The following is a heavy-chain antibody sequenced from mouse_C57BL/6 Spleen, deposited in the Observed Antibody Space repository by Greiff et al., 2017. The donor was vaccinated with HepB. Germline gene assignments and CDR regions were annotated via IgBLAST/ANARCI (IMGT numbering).Heavy chain of an antibody. CDR2: IDPSDSET. CDR3: ARRPGYDGPFDY. CDR1: GYTFTSYW. D-gene: IGHD2-3*01. J-gene: IGHJ2*01. V-gene: IGHV1-52*01. Sequence: QVQLQQPGAELVRPGSSVKLSCKASGYTFTSYWMHWVKQRPIQGLEWIGNIDPSDSETHYNQKFKDKATLTVDKSSSTAYMQLSSLTSEDSAVYYCARRPGYDGPFDYWGQGTTLTVSS.